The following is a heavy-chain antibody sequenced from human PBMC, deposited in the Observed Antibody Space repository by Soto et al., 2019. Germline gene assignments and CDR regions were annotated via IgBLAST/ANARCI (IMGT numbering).Heavy chain of an antibody. CDR1: GGTFSTYA. V-gene: IGHV1-69*01. J-gene: IGHJ4*02. CDR2: IIPLFGTA. D-gene: IGHD6-19*01. Sequence: QVQLEQSGAEVKQPGSSVRVSCKTSGGTFSTYAIIWVRQAPGQGLEWMGAIIPLFGTADYSQKFQGRVTITADESTSTAYMELSSLRSDDTAVYFCARPKGTYSSGYYYFDFWGQGTLVTVSS. CDR3: ARPKGTYSSGYYYFDF.